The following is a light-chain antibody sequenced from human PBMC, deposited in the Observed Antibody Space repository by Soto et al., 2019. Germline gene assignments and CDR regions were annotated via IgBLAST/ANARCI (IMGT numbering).Light chain of an antibody. J-gene: IGKJ2*01. Sequence: DVVMTQSPLSLPVTLGQPASVSCRSSQSLVYSDGNTYLTWFQQRPGQSPRRLIYKVSNRDSGVPDRFSGSGSGTDFTLRISRVEAEDVGVYYCMQGARWPYTVGQGTKLEIK. CDR3: MQGARWPYT. CDR1: QSLVYSDGNTY. V-gene: IGKV2-30*01. CDR2: KVS.